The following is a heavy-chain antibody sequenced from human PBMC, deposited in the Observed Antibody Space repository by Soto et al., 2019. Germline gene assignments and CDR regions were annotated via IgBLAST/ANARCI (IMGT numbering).Heavy chain of an antibody. CDR1: GGSISSGGYY. CDR2: IYYSGST. Sequence: PSETLCLTCTVSGGSISSGGYYWSWIRQHTGKSVEWIGYIYYSGSTYYNPSLRSRVTISVDTSKNQFALKLSSVTAADTAVYYCASGFPNFDISGYYFALKYYFDYWGQGTLVTGSS. CDR3: ASGFPNFDISGYYFALKYYFDY. J-gene: IGHJ4*02. D-gene: IGHD3-22*01. V-gene: IGHV4-31*03.